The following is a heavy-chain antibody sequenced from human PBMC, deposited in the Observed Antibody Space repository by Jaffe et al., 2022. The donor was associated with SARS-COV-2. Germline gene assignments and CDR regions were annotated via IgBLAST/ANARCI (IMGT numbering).Heavy chain of an antibody. V-gene: IGHV3-15*01. CDR1: GFSFNDAW. CDR3: VTEQHWLA. J-gene: IGHJ4*02. Sequence: EVQLVESGGGSVKPGGSLRLSCVASGFSFNDAWMSWVRQAPGKGLEWVGRVKSKTDAGTTDYAAPVQGRFTISRDDRKKTLSLQMNSLVTEDTAIYYCVTEQHWLAWGQGTLVTVSS. D-gene: IGHD6-19*01. CDR2: VKSKTDAGTT.